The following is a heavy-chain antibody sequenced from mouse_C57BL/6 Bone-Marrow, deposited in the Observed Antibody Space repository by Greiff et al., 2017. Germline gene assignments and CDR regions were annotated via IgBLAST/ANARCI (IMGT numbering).Heavy chain of an antibody. D-gene: IGHD2-4*01. V-gene: IGHV10-1*01. CDR1: GFSFNTYA. J-gene: IGHJ3*01. Sequence: EVQRVESGGGLVQPKGSLKLSCAASGFSFNTYAMNWVRQAPGKGLEWVARIRSKSNNYATYYADSVKDRFTISRDDSESMLYLQMNNLKTEDTAMYYCVRHEVYYDYDWFAYWGQGTLVTVSA. CDR3: VRHEVYYDYDWFAY. CDR2: IRSKSNNYAT.